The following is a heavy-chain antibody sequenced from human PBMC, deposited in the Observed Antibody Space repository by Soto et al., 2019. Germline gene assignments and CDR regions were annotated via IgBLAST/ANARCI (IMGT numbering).Heavy chain of an antibody. Sequence: QVQLVQSGAEVKKPGASVNVSCKASGYTFTSYGISWVRQAPGQGLEWMGWISAYNGNTNYAQKLQGRVTMTTDTSTSTAYMELRSLRSDDTAVYYCARRQNYYDSSGPFDPWGQGTLVTVSS. CDR1: GYTFTSYG. CDR3: ARRQNYYDSSGPFDP. V-gene: IGHV1-18*04. D-gene: IGHD3-22*01. J-gene: IGHJ5*02. CDR2: ISAYNGNT.